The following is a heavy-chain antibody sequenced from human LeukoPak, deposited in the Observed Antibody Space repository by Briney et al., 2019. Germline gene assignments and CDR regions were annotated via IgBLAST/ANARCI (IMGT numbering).Heavy chain of an antibody. CDR3: AKQPGGDSSGYYQYYFDY. Sequence: PGGSLRLSCAASGFTFSSYAMSWVRQAPGKGLEWVSAISGSGGSTYYADSVKGRFTISRDNSKNTLYLQMNCLRAEDTAVYYCAKQPGGDSSGYYQYYFDYWGQGTLVTVSS. CDR1: GFTFSSYA. D-gene: IGHD3-22*01. CDR2: ISGSGGST. V-gene: IGHV3-23*01. J-gene: IGHJ4*02.